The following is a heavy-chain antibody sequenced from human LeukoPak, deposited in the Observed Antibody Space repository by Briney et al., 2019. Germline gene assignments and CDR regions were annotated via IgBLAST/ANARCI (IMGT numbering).Heavy chain of an antibody. Sequence: QPGGSLRLSCAASGFTFSSYGMHWVRQAPGKGLEWVAYIQYDGSNEQFADSVKGRFSISRDSSKNILYLQVNSLRAEDTAVYYCARENYYDSSGYYGYWGQGTLVTVSS. V-gene: IGHV3-30*02. CDR3: ARENYYDSSGYYGY. CDR2: IQYDGSNE. J-gene: IGHJ4*02. D-gene: IGHD3-22*01. CDR1: GFTFSSYG.